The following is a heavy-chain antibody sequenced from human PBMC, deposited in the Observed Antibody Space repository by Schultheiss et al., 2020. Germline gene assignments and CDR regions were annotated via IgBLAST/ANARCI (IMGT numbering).Heavy chain of an antibody. Sequence: SVKVSGKASGGTFSSYAISWVRQAPGQRLEWMGWINPNSGGTNYAQKFQGRVTITADESTSTAYMELSSLRSEDTAVYYCARLKTLGYCSSTSCYEVGWFDPWGQGNRVTVSS. J-gene: IGHJ5*02. CDR1: GGTFSSYA. CDR2: INPNSGGT. D-gene: IGHD2-2*01. V-gene: IGHV1-69*13. CDR3: ARLKTLGYCSSTSCYEVGWFDP.